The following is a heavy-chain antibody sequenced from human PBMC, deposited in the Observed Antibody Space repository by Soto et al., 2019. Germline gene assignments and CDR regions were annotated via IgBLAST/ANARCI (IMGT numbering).Heavy chain of an antibody. CDR3: EKRSSSSTFDY. Sequence: GGSLRLSCAASGFTFSSYAMSWVRQAPGKGLEWVSVISGSDDSTYYADSVKGRFTISRDNSKNTLYLQMNSLRAEDTAVYYGEKRSSSSTFDYWGQGTLVTVSS. CDR2: ISGSDDST. V-gene: IGHV3-23*01. D-gene: IGHD6-6*01. CDR1: GFTFSSYA. J-gene: IGHJ4*02.